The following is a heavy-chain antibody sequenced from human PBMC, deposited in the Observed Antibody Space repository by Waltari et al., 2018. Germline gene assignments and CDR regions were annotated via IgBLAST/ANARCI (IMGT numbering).Heavy chain of an antibody. V-gene: IGHV3-53*01. D-gene: IGHD6-13*01. CDR1: GITVSSKY. CDR2: TYTGGNT. Sequence: EVQLVQSGGGLIQPGGSLRLSCAVSGITVSSKYMCWVRQAPGKGLEWVSLTYTGGNTYYAESVKGRFTISRDTSKNTLHLQMNGLRAEDTAVYYCATDRSWSLDYWGQGTLVTVFS. J-gene: IGHJ4*02. CDR3: ATDRSWSLDY.